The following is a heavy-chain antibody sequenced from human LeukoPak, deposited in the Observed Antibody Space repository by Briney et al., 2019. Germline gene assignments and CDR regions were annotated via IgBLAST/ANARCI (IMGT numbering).Heavy chain of an antibody. Sequence: PDRSLRLSCAASGFSFEAYGMYWVRQAPGKGLEWVSGITWNSDDMAYADSVKGRFTISRDNAKNCLYLQMNSLTVEDTALYYCTRVTSWRTGFDYWGQGTLVTVSS. CDR2: ITWNSDDM. V-gene: IGHV3-9*01. J-gene: IGHJ4*02. D-gene: IGHD1-1*01. CDR1: GFSFEAYG. CDR3: TRVTSWRTGFDY.